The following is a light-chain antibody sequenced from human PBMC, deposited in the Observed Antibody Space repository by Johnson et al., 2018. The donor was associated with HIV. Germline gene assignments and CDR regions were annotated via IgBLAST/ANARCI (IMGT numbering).Light chain of an antibody. CDR2: DNN. Sequence: SVLTQPPSVSAAPGQEVTISCSGSSSNIGHNSVSWYQQFPGTAPKLLIYDNNKRPSGIPDRFSGSKSGTSATLGITGLQTGDEAEYFCGTWENSLSAYVFGTGTKVTVL. CDR1: SSNIGHNS. CDR3: GTWENSLSAYV. J-gene: IGLJ1*01. V-gene: IGLV1-51*01.